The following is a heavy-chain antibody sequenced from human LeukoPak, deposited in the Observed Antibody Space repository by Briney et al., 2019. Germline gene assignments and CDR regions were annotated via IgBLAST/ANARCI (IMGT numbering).Heavy chain of an antibody. D-gene: IGHD5-18*01. CDR2: INWKGGST. CDR1: GFSFKIYG. V-gene: IGHV3-20*04. Sequence: PGGSLRLSCAASGFSFKIYGMGWVRQAPGKGLEWVSGINWKGGSTSYADSVKGRFTVSRDNAKNSLYLQMNSLRAEDTALYYCARDGGNPWGYSYGFYDHWGQGTRVTVSS. J-gene: IGHJ4*02. CDR3: ARDGGNPWGYSYGFYDH.